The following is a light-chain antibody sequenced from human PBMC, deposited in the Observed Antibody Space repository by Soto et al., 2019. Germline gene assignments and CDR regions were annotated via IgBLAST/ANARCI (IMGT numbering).Light chain of an antibody. Sequence: EIVLTQSPGTLSLSPGERATLSCRASQSVSSNYLSWYQQKPGQAPRLLIYGASSRAAGIPDRFSGSGSGTDFPLTINRLEPEDFAVYSCQQYATSPSRLTFGGGTKVEIK. J-gene: IGKJ4*01. CDR3: QQYATSPSRLT. CDR2: GAS. V-gene: IGKV3-20*01. CDR1: QSVSSNY.